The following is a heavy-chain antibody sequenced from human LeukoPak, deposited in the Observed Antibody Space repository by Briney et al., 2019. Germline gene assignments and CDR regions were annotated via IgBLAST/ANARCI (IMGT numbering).Heavy chain of an antibody. D-gene: IGHD3-10*01. Sequence: RASVKVSCKASGYTFTSYYMHWVRQAPGQGLEWMGIINPSGGSTSYAQKFQGRVTMTRDMSTSTVYMELSSLRSEDTAVYYCARDTTVVRGVPHYFDYWGQGTLVTVSS. V-gene: IGHV1-46*01. CDR1: GYTFTSYY. CDR3: ARDTTVVRGVPHYFDY. J-gene: IGHJ4*02. CDR2: INPSGGST.